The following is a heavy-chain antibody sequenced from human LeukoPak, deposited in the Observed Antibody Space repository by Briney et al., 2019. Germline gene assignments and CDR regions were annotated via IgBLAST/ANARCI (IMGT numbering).Heavy chain of an antibody. Sequence: PGGSLRLSCAASGFTFSSYGMHWVRQAPGKGLEWVAFIRYDGSNKYYADSVKGRFTISRDNSKNTLYPQMNSLRAEDTAVYYCAKDQLLYTMTSGFDYWGQGTLVTVSS. J-gene: IGHJ4*02. CDR3: AKDQLLYTMTSGFDY. V-gene: IGHV3-30*02. D-gene: IGHD2-2*02. CDR1: GFTFSSYG. CDR2: IRYDGSNK.